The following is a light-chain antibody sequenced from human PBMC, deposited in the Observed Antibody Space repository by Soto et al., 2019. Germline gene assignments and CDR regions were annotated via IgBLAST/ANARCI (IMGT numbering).Light chain of an antibody. J-gene: IGKJ1*01. Sequence: EIVLTQSPGTLSLSPGERASLSCRASQRISSTFLAWYQQKPGQAPRLLIYGASSRATGIPDRFSGRGSGTDFTLTISRLEAEDFAMYYCQQCGGSPTFGQGTKVEVK. CDR2: GAS. V-gene: IGKV3-20*01. CDR3: QQCGGSPT. CDR1: QRISSTF.